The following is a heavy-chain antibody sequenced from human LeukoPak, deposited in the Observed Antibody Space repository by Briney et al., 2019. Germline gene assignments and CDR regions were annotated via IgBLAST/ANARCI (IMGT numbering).Heavy chain of an antibody. V-gene: IGHV3-7*01. Sequence: GGSLRLSCAASGFTFSSYWMSWVRQAPGKGLEWVANIKQDGSEKYYVDSVKGRFTISRDNAKNSLYLQMNSLRAEDTAVYYCARERGLFRQLVRSWAYDAFDIWGQGTMVTVSS. CDR3: ARERGLFRQLVRSWAYDAFDI. CDR2: IKQDGSEK. J-gene: IGHJ3*02. D-gene: IGHD6-13*01. CDR1: GFTFSSYW.